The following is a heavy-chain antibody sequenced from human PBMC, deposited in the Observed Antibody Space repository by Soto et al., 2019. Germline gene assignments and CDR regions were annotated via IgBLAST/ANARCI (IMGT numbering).Heavy chain of an antibody. CDR1: GYTFTSYD. D-gene: IGHD3-3*01. CDR2: MNPNTGNS. Sequence: QVQLVQSGAEVRKPGASVKVSCEASGYTFTSYDIYWVRQATGQGLEWMGWMNPNTGNSGYAQKFQGRVTMTSVTTISTGHMELSSLRSEDTAVYYYAGRAETNGLHGFGAAKYYFDFWGQGTLVTVCS. CDR3: AGRAETNGLHGFGAAKYYFDF. J-gene: IGHJ4*02. V-gene: IGHV1-8*01.